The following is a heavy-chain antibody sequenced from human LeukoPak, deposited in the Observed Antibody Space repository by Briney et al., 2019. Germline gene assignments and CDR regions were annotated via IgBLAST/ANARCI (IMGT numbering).Heavy chain of an antibody. CDR1: GGSIGSYY. CDR2: IYYSGST. CDR3: ATLGYSYGSNWFDP. J-gene: IGHJ5*02. V-gene: IGHV4-59*01. D-gene: IGHD5-18*01. Sequence: SETLSLTCTVSGGSIGSYYWSWIRQPPGKGLEWIGYIYYSGSTNYNPSLKSRVTISVDTSKNQFSLKLSSVTAADTAVYYCATLGYSYGSNWFDPWGQGTLVTVSS.